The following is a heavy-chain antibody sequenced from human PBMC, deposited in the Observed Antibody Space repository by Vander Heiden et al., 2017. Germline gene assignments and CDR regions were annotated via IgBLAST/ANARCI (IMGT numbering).Heavy chain of an antibody. CDR3: AKGYVNTPYYFDL. V-gene: IGHV4-39*01. CDR1: GASITRTRNTYF. J-gene: IGHJ4*02. D-gene: IGHD3-16*01. CDR2: LHNDMNT. Sequence: QLQLQESGPGLVKPWEALSLTCCVAGASITRTRNTYFWAWIRQTPGQGLEGIASLHNDMNTYYSTSLKSRVTMSVDTSDDHLSLELTTVTAADTAIYFCAKGYVNTPYYFDLWGPGTLLTVSS.